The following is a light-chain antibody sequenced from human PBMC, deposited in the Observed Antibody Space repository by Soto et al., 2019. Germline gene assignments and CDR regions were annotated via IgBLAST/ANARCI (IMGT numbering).Light chain of an antibody. Sequence: QSALTQPASVSGSPGQSITVSCTGTSSDVGRYNYVSWYQQHPGKAPKLMIYEVSNRPSGVSNRFSGSKSVNTASLTISGLQAEDEADYYCTSYTIISTTVFGTGTKLTVL. CDR1: SSDVGRYNY. CDR2: EVS. J-gene: IGLJ1*01. V-gene: IGLV2-14*01. CDR3: TSYTIISTTV.